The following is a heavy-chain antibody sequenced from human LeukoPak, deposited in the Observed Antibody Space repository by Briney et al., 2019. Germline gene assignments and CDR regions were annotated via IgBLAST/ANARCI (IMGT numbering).Heavy chain of an antibody. CDR1: GFTFSNHL. CDR2: INNDGSSA. Sequence: GGSLKLSCTASGFTFSNHLMHWVRQAPGKGLVWVSRINNDGSSAVYADPVQGRFTVSRDNAKDTFYLQMNGLRVEDTAVYYCARDRPHNWFDPWGQGTLVTVSS. CDR3: ARDRPHNWFDP. J-gene: IGHJ5*02. V-gene: IGHV3-74*01.